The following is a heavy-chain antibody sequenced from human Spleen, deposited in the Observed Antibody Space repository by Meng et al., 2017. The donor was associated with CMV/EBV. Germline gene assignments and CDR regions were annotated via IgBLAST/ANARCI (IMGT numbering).Heavy chain of an antibody. CDR2: IYYSGST. CDR1: GGSISSYY. CDR3: ARGAGTAAAEDYYYYGMDV. Sequence: SETLSLTCTVSGGSISSYYWSWIRQPPGKGLEWIGYIYYSGSTNYNPSLKSRVTISVDTSKNQFSLKLSSVTAADTAVYYCARGAGTAAAEDYYYYGMDVWGQGTLVTVSS. D-gene: IGHD6-13*01. V-gene: IGHV4-59*01. J-gene: IGHJ6*02.